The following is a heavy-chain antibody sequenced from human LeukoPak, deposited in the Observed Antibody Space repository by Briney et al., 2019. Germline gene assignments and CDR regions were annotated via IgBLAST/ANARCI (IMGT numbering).Heavy chain of an antibody. CDR1: GGSISIYY. Sequence: SETLSLTCTVSGGSISIYYWSWIRQPPEKGLEWIGNIYYSGSTNYNPSLKSRVTISVDTSKNQFSLKLSSVTAADTAVYYCARHIYDFWSGYLNWGQGTLVTVSS. CDR3: ARHIYDFWSGYLN. CDR2: IYYSGST. V-gene: IGHV4-59*08. D-gene: IGHD3-3*01. J-gene: IGHJ4*02.